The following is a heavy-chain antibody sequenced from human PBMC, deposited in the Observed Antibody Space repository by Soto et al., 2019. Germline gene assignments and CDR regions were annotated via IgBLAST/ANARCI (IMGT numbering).Heavy chain of an antibody. V-gene: IGHV4-34*01. D-gene: IGHD4-17*01. CDR2: INHSGST. CDR3: ARGFRIDYGDYVGAFDI. CDR1: GGSFSGYY. Sequence: QVQLQQRGAGLLKPSETLSLTCAVYGGSFSGYYWSWIRQPPGKGLEWIGEINHSGSTNYNPSLKSRVTISVDTSKNQFSLKLSSVTAADTAVYYCARGFRIDYGDYVGAFDIWGQGTMVTVSS. J-gene: IGHJ3*02.